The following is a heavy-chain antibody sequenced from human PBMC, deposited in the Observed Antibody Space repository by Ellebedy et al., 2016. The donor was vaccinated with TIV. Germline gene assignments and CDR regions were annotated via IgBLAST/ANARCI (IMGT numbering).Heavy chain of an antibody. Sequence: SETLSLTCIVSGGSISNGGYYWSWIRQHPGKGLEWIGYIYYTGRTDYNPSLESRVTISVDTSKNQFSLKLSSVTAADTAVYYCARHSGSSSWYVYYFDYWGQGTLVTVSS. CDR1: GGSISNGGYY. CDR2: IYYTGRT. J-gene: IGHJ4*02. CDR3: ARHSGSSSWYVYYFDY. V-gene: IGHV4-31*03. D-gene: IGHD6-13*01.